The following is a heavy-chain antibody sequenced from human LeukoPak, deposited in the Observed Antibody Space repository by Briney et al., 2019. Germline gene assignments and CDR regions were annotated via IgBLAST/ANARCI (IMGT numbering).Heavy chain of an antibody. CDR3: ARLTGLFLEWLSSYDAFDI. V-gene: IGHV1-69*05. CDR2: IIPIFGTA. J-gene: IGHJ3*02. Sequence: GASVKVSCKASGGTFSSYAISWVRQAPGQGLEWMGGIIPIFGTANYAQKFQGRVTITTDESTSTAYMELSSLRSEDTAVYYCARLTGLFLEWLSSYDAFDIWGQGTMVTVSS. D-gene: IGHD3-3*01. CDR1: GGTFSSYA.